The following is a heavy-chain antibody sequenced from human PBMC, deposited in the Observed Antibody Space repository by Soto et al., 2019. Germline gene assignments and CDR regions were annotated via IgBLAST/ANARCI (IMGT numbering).Heavy chain of an antibody. Sequence: EVQLVESGGGLVQPGGPLRLSCAPSGFTFSSYWMSWVRQAPGKGLEWVANIKEDGSDMYYVDSVKGRFTISRDNAKNSLYLQMNSLRAEDTAVYYCATEVWVYYEFWSGYSDYCGQGTLVTVSS. CDR2: IKEDGSDM. D-gene: IGHD3-3*01. V-gene: IGHV3-7*01. CDR3: ATEVWVYYEFWSGYSDY. CDR1: GFTFSSYW. J-gene: IGHJ4*02.